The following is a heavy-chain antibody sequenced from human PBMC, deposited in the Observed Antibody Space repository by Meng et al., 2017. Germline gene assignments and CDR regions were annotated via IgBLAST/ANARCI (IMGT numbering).Heavy chain of an antibody. Sequence: QLFHSGSDLKKPGASVKVSCKASGYTFTSYAMNWVRQAPGQGLEWMGWINTNPGNPTYAQGFTGRFVFSLDTSVSTAYLQISGLKADDTAVYYCTRDGYSDCSRTSCFDSWGQGTLVTVSS. CDR1: GYTFTSYA. D-gene: IGHD2-2*01. CDR3: TRDGYSDCSRTSCFDS. V-gene: IGHV7-4-1*02. J-gene: IGHJ4*02. CDR2: INTNPGNP.